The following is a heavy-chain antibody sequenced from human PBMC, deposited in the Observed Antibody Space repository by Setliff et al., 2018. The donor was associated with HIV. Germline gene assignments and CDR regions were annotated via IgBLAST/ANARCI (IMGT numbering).Heavy chain of an antibody. CDR3: AKSYDGDGYHHVPFDY. CDR1: GFIFSDYW. CDR2: IKQDGSEK. Sequence: PGGSLRLSCVASGFIFSDYWMSWVRQAPGKGLEWVANIKQDGSEKYYVESVKGRFSLSRDNTRRSLYLQMNGLRAEDTAVYYCAKSYDGDGYHHVPFDYWGQGTLVTVSS. D-gene: IGHD3-22*01. V-gene: IGHV3-7*05. J-gene: IGHJ4*02.